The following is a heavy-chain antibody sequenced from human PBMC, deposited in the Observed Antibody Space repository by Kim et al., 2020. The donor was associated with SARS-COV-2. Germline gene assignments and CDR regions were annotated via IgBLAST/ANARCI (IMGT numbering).Heavy chain of an antibody. V-gene: IGHV3-20*04. CDR2: INWNGGST. J-gene: IGHJ6*02. CDR1: GFTFDDYG. CDR3: AREVYDGLRFLSWVSSSWANYYYGMDV. D-gene: IGHD6-13*01. Sequence: GGSLRLSCAASGFTFDDYGMSWVRQAPGKGLEWVSGINWNGGSTGYADSVKGRFTISRDNAKNSLYLQMNSLRAEDTALYYCAREVYDGLRFLSWVSSSWANYYYGMDVWGQGTTVTVSS.